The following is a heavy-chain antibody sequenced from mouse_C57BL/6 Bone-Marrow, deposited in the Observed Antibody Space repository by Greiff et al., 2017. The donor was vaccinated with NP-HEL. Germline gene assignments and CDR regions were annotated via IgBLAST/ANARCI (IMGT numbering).Heavy chain of an antibody. V-gene: IGHV5-16*01. CDR3: ARDIYGSSYWYFDV. D-gene: IGHD1-1*01. CDR2: INYDGSST. Sequence: EVMLVESEGGLVQPGSSMKLSCTASGFTFSDYYMAWVRQVPEKGLEWVANINYDGSSTYYLDSLKSRFIISRDNAKNILYLQMSSLESDDTSTYYCARDIYGSSYWYFDVWGTGTTVTVSS. CDR1: GFTFSDYY. J-gene: IGHJ1*03.